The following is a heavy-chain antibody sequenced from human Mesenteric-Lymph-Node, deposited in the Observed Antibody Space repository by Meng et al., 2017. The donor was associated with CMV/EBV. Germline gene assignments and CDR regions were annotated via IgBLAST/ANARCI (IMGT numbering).Heavy chain of an antibody. D-gene: IGHD2-2*01. V-gene: IGHV1-8*03. Sequence: ASVKVFCKASGYTFISSDINWVRQATGQGLEWMGWINPNSGDTGYAQKFQGRITITRDASVSTAYMELSGLRSEDTAVYYCARGHCSDTRCHQGYWFDPWGQGTLVTVS. CDR2: INPNSGDT. CDR3: ARGHCSDTRCHQGYWFDP. J-gene: IGHJ5*02. CDR1: GYTFISSD.